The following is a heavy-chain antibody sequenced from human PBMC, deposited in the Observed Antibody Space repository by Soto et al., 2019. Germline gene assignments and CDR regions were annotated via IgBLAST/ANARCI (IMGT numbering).Heavy chain of an antibody. CDR3: ARVIVVVTANYGMDV. J-gene: IGHJ6*02. CDR1: GYTFTSYD. D-gene: IGHD2-21*02. Sequence: GASVKVSCKASGYTFTSYDINWVRQATGQGLEWMGWMNPNSGNTGYAQKFQGRVTMTRNTSISTAYMELSSLRSEDTAVYYCARVIVVVTANYGMDVWGQGTTFTVSS. CDR2: MNPNSGNT. V-gene: IGHV1-8*01.